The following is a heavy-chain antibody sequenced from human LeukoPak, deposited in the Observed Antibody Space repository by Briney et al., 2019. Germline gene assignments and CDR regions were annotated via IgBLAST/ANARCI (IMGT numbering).Heavy chain of an antibody. Sequence: GGSLRLSCAVSGFTFSNFWMSWVRQAPGRGLEWVANIHPEGSEKYHVEPVKGRFTISRDNAKNSLFLQMNGLRVEDTAVYYCARGDAFSGDHWGQGTLVTVSS. V-gene: IGHV3-7*04. CDR2: IHPEGSEK. CDR3: ARGDAFSGDH. J-gene: IGHJ4*02. CDR1: GFTFSNFW.